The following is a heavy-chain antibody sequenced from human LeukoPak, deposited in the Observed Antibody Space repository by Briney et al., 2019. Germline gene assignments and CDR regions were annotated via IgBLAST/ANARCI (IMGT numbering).Heavy chain of an antibody. J-gene: IGHJ4*02. CDR1: GFTFSGYA. CDR2: ISYDGSNK. Sequence: PGGSLRLSCAASGFTFSGYAMSWVRQAPGKGLEWVAVISYDGSNKYYADSVKGRFTISRDNSKNTLYLQMNSLRAEDTAVYYCAREVIVGATYYFDYWGQGTLVTVSS. CDR3: AREVIVGATYYFDY. V-gene: IGHV3-30-3*01. D-gene: IGHD1-26*01.